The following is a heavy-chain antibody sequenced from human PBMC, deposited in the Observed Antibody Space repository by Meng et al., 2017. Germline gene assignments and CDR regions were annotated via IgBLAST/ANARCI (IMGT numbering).Heavy chain of an antibody. V-gene: IGHV1-3*01. CDR3: ARDLFSYDSSGYYPDY. Sequence: QVQLVQSGAEVKKPGASVKVSCKASGYTFTSYAMHWVRQAPGQRLEWMGWINAGNGNTQYSQKFQGRVTITRDTSASTAYMELSSLRSEDTAVYYCARDLFSYDSSGYYPDYLGRGTLVTVSS. CDR1: GYTFTSYA. D-gene: IGHD3-22*01. J-gene: IGHJ4*02. CDR2: INAGNGNT.